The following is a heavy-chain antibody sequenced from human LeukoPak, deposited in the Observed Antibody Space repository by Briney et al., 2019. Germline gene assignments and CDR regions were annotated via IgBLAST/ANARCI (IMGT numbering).Heavy chain of an antibody. V-gene: IGHV4-31*03. D-gene: IGHD3-10*01. CDR2: IYYSGST. CDR1: GGSISSGGYY. CDR3: ARGIGITMVRGVIMGFDY. Sequence: SQTLSLTCTVSGGSISSGGYYWSWIRQHPGKGPEWIGYIYYSGSTYYNPSLKSRVTISVDTSKNQFSLKLSSVTAADTAVYYCARGIGITMVRGVIMGFDYWGQGTLVTVSS. J-gene: IGHJ4*02.